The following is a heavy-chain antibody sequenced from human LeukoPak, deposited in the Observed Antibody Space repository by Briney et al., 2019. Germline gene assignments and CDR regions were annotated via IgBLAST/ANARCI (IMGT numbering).Heavy chain of an antibody. Sequence: PSETLSLTCAVYGGSFSGYYWSWIRQPPGKGLEWIGEINHSGSTNYNPSLKSRVTISVDTSKNQFSLKLSSVTAADTAVYYCARRADDSSGYYPYWGQGTLVTVSS. CDR1: GGSFSGYY. CDR2: INHSGST. CDR3: ARRADDSSGYYPY. D-gene: IGHD3-22*01. J-gene: IGHJ4*02. V-gene: IGHV4-34*01.